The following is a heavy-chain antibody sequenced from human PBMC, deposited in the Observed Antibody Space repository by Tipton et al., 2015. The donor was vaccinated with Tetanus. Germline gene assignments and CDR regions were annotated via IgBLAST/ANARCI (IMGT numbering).Heavy chain of an antibody. CDR3: ARWGDASGSTNLYAFDI. CDR1: GVSISSSTYF. J-gene: IGHJ3*02. V-gene: IGHV4-39*07. D-gene: IGHD3-10*01. CDR2: IFYTGSR. Sequence: TLSLTCAVSGVSISSSTYFWGWIRQPPGKGLEWIGHIFYTGSRHCSPSFESRVIISVDTSKNQFSLKMSSVTAADTAVYYCARWGDASGSTNLYAFDIWGQGTMVSVSS.